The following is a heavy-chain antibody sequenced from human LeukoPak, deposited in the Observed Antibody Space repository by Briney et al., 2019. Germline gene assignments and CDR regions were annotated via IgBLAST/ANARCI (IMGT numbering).Heavy chain of an antibody. CDR3: HGKDGSGSLDY. Sequence: PSETLSPTCTVSGGSISSYYWSWIRQPPGKGLEWIGYIYYSGSTNYNPSLKSRVTISVDTSKNQFSLKLSSVTAADTAVYYCHGKDGSGSLDYWGQGTLVTVSS. CDR1: GGSISSYY. D-gene: IGHD3-10*01. J-gene: IGHJ4*02. V-gene: IGHV4-59*01. CDR2: IYYSGST.